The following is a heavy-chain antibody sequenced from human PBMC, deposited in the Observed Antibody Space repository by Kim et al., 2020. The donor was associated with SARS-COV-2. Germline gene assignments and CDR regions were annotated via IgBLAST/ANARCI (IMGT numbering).Heavy chain of an antibody. D-gene: IGHD3-10*01. Sequence: GGSLRLSCAASGFTFSSYSMTWVRQAPGMGLEWLTAINDRGDFTSCAGSFRGRFTISRDDSRDTLYLQMNGLTAGDTAVYYCGRGVFDRGVDYWGQGTLVTVSS. CDR3: GRGVFDRGVDY. CDR2: INDRGDFT. J-gene: IGHJ4*02. CDR1: GFTFSSYS. V-gene: IGHV3-23*01.